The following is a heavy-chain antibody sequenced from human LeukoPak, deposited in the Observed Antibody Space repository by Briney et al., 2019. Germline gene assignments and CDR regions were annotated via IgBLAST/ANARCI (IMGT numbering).Heavy chain of an antibody. CDR1: GFTVSSNY. D-gene: IGHD3-9*01. V-gene: IGHV3-66*01. J-gene: IGHJ4*02. CDR2: IYSGGST. Sequence: GGSLRLSCAASGFTVSSNYMSWVRQAPGKGLEWVSVIYSGGSTYYADSVKGRFTISRDNSKNTLYLQMNSLRAEDTAVYYCAKDRTHYDILTGYYPPYFDYWGQGTLVTVSS. CDR3: AKDRTHYDILTGYYPPYFDY.